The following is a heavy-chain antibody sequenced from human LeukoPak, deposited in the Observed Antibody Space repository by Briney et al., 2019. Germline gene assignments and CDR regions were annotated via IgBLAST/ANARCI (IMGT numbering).Heavy chain of an antibody. CDR1: GGSISSGDYY. CDR3: ARARRCSGGSCYPVDY. D-gene: IGHD2-15*01. J-gene: IGHJ4*02. CDR2: INHSGST. V-gene: IGHV4-39*07. Sequence: PSETLSLTCTVSGGSISSGDYYWSWIRQPPGKGLEWIGEINHSGSTNYNPSLKSRVTISVDTSKNQFSLRLSSVTAADTAVYYCARARRCSGGSCYPVDYWGQGTLVTVSS.